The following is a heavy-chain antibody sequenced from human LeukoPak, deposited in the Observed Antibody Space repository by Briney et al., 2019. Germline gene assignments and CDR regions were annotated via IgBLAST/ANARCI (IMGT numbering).Heavy chain of an antibody. Sequence: GGSLRLSCAASGFTFSVYNMYWVRQAPGKGLEWVSSITSSSSYIHYADSVKGRFTISRVNAKNSLYLQMNSLRAEDTAVYYCARASYGSGSYSNSPGYWGQGTLVTVSS. CDR3: ARASYGSGSYSNSPGY. CDR2: ITSSSSYI. V-gene: IGHV3-21*01. D-gene: IGHD3-10*01. CDR1: GFTFSVYN. J-gene: IGHJ4*02.